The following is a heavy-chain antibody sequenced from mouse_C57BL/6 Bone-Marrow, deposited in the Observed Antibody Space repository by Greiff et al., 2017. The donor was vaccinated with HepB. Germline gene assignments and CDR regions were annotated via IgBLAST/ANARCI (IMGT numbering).Heavy chain of an antibody. D-gene: IGHD2-1*01. CDR3: ARECYDNYYYAMDY. CDR1: GYSITSGYS. J-gene: IGHJ4*01. Sequence: VQLQQSGPGLVKPSQSLSLPCSVTGYSITSGYSWNWIRQFPGNKLEWMGYISYDGSNNYNPSLKNRISITRDTSKNQFFLKLNSVTTEDTATYYCARECYDNYYYAMDYWGQGTSVTVSS. CDR2: ISYDGSN. V-gene: IGHV3-6*01.